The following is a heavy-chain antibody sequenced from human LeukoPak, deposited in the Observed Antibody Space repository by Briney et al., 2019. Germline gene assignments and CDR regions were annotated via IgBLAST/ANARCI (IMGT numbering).Heavy chain of an antibody. J-gene: IGHJ4*02. D-gene: IGHD3-10*01. V-gene: IGHV4-38-2*01. CDR3: ARAGWIITSGIDY. CDR1: GYSISSGYY. CDR2: IYHVGST. Sequence: WETLSLTCGFSGYSISSGYYWAWIRQPPGKGLEWIGTIYHVGSTYYTPSLGSRVTISVDTSKNEFSLTLKSVTAADTAVYYCARAGWIITSGIDYWGQGALVTVHS.